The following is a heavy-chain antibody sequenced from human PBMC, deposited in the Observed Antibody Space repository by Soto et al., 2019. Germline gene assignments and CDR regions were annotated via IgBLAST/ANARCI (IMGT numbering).Heavy chain of an antibody. CDR1: GFSLTTTGVG. V-gene: IGHV2-5*02. D-gene: IGHD2-15*01. Sequence: QITLKESGPTLVKPTQTLTLTCTFSGFSLTTTGVGVGWIRQPPGKALEWLAIIYWDDDKRYSPSLKSRLTITKDTSKNQEVLTMTNMDPVDTATYFCAHRAVLCSGGTCYSHPFDFWGQGTLVTVSS. CDR3: AHRAVLCSGGTCYSHPFDF. J-gene: IGHJ4*02. CDR2: IYWDDDK.